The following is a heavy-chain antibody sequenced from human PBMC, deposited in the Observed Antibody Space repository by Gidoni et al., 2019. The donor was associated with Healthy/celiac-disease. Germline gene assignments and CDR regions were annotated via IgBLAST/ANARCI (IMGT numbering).Heavy chain of an antibody. J-gene: IGHJ6*02. CDR1: GFTFSSYG. CDR2: ISYDGSIK. Sequence: QVQLVESGGGVVQPGRSLRLSCAASGFTFSSYGMHWVRQAPGKGLEWVAVISYDGSIKYYADSVKGRFTISRDNSKNTLYLQMNSLRAEDTAVYYCARWTDYDYYYYGMDVWGQGTTVTVSS. CDR3: ARWTDYDYYYYGMDV. V-gene: IGHV3-30*03. D-gene: IGHD4-17*01.